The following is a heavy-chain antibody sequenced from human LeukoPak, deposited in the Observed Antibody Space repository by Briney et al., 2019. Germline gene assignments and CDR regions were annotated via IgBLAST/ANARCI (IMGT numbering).Heavy chain of an antibody. J-gene: IGHJ4*02. CDR3: AKDNTLHYYDTSGNFDY. Sequence: GGSLRLSCVGSGFTFSTYAMSWVRQAPGKGLEWVAAFSGGGGRTFYAESVKGRFTISRDNSKNTVYLQMNSLRAEDTAVYYCAKDNTLHYYDTSGNFDYWGQGTLVTVSS. CDR2: FSGGGGRT. CDR1: GFTFSTYA. V-gene: IGHV3-23*01. D-gene: IGHD3-22*01.